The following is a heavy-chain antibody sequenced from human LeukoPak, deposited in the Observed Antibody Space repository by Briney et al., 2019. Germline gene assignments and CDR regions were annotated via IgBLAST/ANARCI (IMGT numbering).Heavy chain of an antibody. Sequence: PGGSLRLSCAASGFTFSSYAMSWVRQAPGKGLEWVSAISGSGGSTYYSDSAKGRFTISRDNSKNTLYLQMNRLRAEDTAVYYCAKEGYCYGSGSYDYYYYYMDVWGKGTTVTVSS. J-gene: IGHJ6*03. CDR1: GFTFSSYA. CDR3: AKEGYCYGSGSYDYYYYYMDV. D-gene: IGHD3-10*01. CDR2: ISGSGGST. V-gene: IGHV3-23*01.